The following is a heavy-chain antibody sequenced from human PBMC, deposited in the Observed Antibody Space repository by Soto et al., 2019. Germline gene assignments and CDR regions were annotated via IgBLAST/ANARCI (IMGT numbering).Heavy chain of an antibody. Sequence: PGGSLRLSCVTSGFTFTKYSMNWVRQAPGKGLEWVSYISYSGETKYYAGSLKGRYAISRDDAKNSVYLQMNSLRDEDTAFYYCVRGAPVLVGYTAENFDNWGQGTLVTVSS. J-gene: IGHJ4*02. D-gene: IGHD3-16*02. CDR3: VRGAPVLVGYTAENFDN. V-gene: IGHV3-48*02. CDR1: GFTFTKYS. CDR2: ISYSGETK.